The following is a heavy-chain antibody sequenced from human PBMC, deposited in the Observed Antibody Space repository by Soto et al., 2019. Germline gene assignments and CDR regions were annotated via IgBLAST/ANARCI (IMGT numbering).Heavy chain of an antibody. D-gene: IGHD3-22*01. V-gene: IGHV1-46*01. Sequence: QVHLVQSGAEVKKPGASVKVSCKASGYTFTDYYMHWVRQAPGLGLEWMGVINPSVGGPTYAQKFQGRVTMTRDTSTSTVYMELSSLRSDDTAVYYCARDREDYEDSSGYNDAFDIWGQGTMVTVSS. CDR3: ARDREDYEDSSGYNDAFDI. CDR1: GYTFTDYY. CDR2: INPSVGGP. J-gene: IGHJ3*02.